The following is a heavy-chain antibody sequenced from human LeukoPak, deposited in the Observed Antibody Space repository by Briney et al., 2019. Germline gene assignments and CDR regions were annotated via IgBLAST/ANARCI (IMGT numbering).Heavy chain of an antibody. J-gene: IGHJ6*03. CDR3: AKSLSIRERFHYMDV. CDR1: GFTFDDYG. V-gene: IGHV3-43D*03. Sequence: PGGSLRLSCAASGFTFDDYGMHWVRQAPGKGLEWMSLISWDGGRAYYADSVKGRFTISRDNSKNSLYLQMNSLRTEDTALYYCAKSLSIRERFHYMDVWGKGTTVTVSS. CDR2: ISWDGGRA. D-gene: IGHD1-1*01.